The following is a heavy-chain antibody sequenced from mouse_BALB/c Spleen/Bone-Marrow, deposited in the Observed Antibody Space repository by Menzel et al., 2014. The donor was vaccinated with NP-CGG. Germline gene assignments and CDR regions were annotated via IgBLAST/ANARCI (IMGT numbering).Heavy chain of an antibody. D-gene: IGHD1-2*01. J-gene: IGHJ1*01. CDR3: TRSGYYGYGWYFDV. Sequence: VKLLESGAELVKPGASVKLSCRVSGYTFTDYFVYWVKQRPGQGLEWIGEINPSNDTPNFNEKFKSKATLTVDKSSSTAYIQLSSLTSEDSAVYYCTRSGYYGYGWYFDVWGAGTTVTVSS. V-gene: IGHV1S81*02. CDR1: GYTFTDYF. CDR2: INPSNDTP.